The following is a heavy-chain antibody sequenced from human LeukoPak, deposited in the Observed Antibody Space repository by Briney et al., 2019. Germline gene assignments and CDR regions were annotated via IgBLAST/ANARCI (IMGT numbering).Heavy chain of an antibody. CDR1: GFTFSSYW. CDR3: ARETYSSGWYYFDY. Sequence: GGSLRLSCAASGFTFSSYWMSWVRQAPGKGLEWVANIKQDGSEKYYVDSVKGRFTISRDNAKNSLYLQMNSLRGEDTAVYYCARETYSSGWYYFDYWGQGTLATVSS. D-gene: IGHD6-19*01. J-gene: IGHJ4*02. V-gene: IGHV3-7*01. CDR2: IKQDGSEK.